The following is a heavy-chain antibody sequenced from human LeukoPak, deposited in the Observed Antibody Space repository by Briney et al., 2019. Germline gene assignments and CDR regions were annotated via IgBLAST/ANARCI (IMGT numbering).Heavy chain of an antibody. Sequence: PGGSLRLSCTASGFTFNTEAMTWVRQAPGKGLEWVSTISDSGGTTYYTDSVKGRFTISRDNSKKIVSLQMSSLRAEDTALYSCAKGLGFLPQFDYWSQGSLVAVSS. D-gene: IGHD1-26*01. J-gene: IGHJ4*02. CDR1: GFTFNTEA. CDR3: AKGLGFLPQFDY. CDR2: ISDSGGTT. V-gene: IGHV3-23*01.